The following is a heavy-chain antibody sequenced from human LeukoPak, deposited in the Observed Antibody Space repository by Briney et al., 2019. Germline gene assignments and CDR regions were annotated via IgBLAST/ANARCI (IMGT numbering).Heavy chain of an antibody. CDR1: GGSISSYY. CDR2: INDSGST. CDR3: TRRGSNNWGEGNDY. Sequence: PSETLTLTCTVSGGSISSYYWSWIRQPPGKGLEWIGYINDSGSTNSNPSLKSRVTMSVDTSKNQFSLKLSSVTAADTAVYYCTRRGSNNWGEGNDYWGQGTLVTVSS. J-gene: IGHJ4*02. D-gene: IGHD1-1*01. V-gene: IGHV4-59*08.